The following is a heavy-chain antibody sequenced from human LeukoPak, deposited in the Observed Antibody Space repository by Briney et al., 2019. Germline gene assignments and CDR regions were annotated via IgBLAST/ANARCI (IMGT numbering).Heavy chain of an antibody. J-gene: IGHJ6*02. CDR2: TRNKANSYTT. CDR1: GFTFSDHY. Sequence: SGGSLRLSCAASGFTFSDHYMDWVRQAPGKGLEWVGRTRNKANSYTTEYAASVKGRFTISRDDSKNSLYLQMNSLKTEDTAVYYCARGPRSHLPFYGMDVWGQGTTVTVSS. CDR3: ARGPRSHLPFYGMDV. V-gene: IGHV3-72*01.